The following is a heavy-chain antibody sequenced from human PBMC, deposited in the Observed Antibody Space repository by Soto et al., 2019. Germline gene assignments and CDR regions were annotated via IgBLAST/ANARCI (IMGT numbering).Heavy chain of an antibody. CDR3: ARDWKVYCSSTSCSNFDY. V-gene: IGHV1-46*01. CDR2: INPSGGST. J-gene: IGHJ4*02. Sequence: ASVKVSCKASGYTFTSYYMHSVRQAPGQGLEWMGIINPSGGSTSYAQKFQGRVTMTRDTSTSTVYMELSSLRSEDTAVYYCARDWKVYCSSTSCSNFDYWGQGTLVTVSS. D-gene: IGHD2-2*01. CDR1: GYTFTSYY.